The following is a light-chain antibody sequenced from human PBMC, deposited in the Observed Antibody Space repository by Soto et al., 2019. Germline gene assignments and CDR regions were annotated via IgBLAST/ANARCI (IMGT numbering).Light chain of an antibody. CDR2: EGS. Sequence: QSALTQPASVSGSPGQSITISCTGTSSDVGSYDLVSWYQQHPPKAPKLMIYEGSKRPSGVSNRFSGSKSGNTASLTISGLQAEDEADYYCCSYAGSNTWKFGGGTKLTVL. CDR1: SSDVGSYDL. V-gene: IGLV2-23*01. J-gene: IGLJ3*02. CDR3: CSYAGSNTWK.